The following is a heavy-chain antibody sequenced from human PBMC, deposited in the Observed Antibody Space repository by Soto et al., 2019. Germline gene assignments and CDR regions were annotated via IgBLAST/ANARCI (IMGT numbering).Heavy chain of an antibody. Sequence: QVQLQQWGAGLLKPSETLSLTCAVYGGSFSGYYWSWIRQPPGKGLEWIGEINHSGSTNYNPSLKSRVTISVDTAKNQFSLKLSSVTAADTAVYYCARGSHLASTMVRGVREARFDYWGQGTLVTVSS. J-gene: IGHJ4*02. V-gene: IGHV4-34*01. CDR3: ARGSHLASTMVRGVREARFDY. CDR2: INHSGST. D-gene: IGHD3-10*01. CDR1: GGSFSGYY.